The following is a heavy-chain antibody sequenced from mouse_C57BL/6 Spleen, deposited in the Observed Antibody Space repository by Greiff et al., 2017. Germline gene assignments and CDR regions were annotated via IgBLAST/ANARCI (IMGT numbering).Heavy chain of an antibody. V-gene: IGHV1-18*01. CDR2: INPNNGGT. Sequence: EVQLQQSGPELVKPGASVKIPCKASGYTFTDYNMDWVKQSHGKSLEWIGDINPNNGGTIYNQKFKGKATLTVDKSSSTAYLELRSLTSEDTAVYYCARWTAQATSWFAYWGQGTLVTVSA. CDR3: ARWTAQATSWFAY. D-gene: IGHD3-2*02. CDR1: GYTFTDYN. J-gene: IGHJ3*01.